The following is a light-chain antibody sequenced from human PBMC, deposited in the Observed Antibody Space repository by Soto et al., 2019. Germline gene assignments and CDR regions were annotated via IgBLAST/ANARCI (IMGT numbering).Light chain of an antibody. V-gene: IGKV3-20*01. J-gene: IGKJ2*01. CDR3: QQYGRSPPMYT. CDR2: DAS. CDR1: QSVGSTY. Sequence: EIVLTQSPGSLSLSPGERATLSCRASQSVGSTYLAWYQQKPGQAPRLLIYDASSRATGIPDRFSGSGSGTDFTLTISRLEPEDFAVYYCQQYGRSPPMYTFGQGTKLEIK.